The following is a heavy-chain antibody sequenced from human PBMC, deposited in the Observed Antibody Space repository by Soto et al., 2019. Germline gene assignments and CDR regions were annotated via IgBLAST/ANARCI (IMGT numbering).Heavy chain of an antibody. CDR1: GGSISSSSYY. D-gene: IGHD6-19*01. CDR3: ASTYSSGWLPHCYYYGMDV. J-gene: IGHJ6*02. Sequence: TSETLSLTCTVSGGSISSSSYYWGWIRQPPGKGLEWIGSIYYSGSTYYNPSLKSRVTISVDTSKNQFSLKLSSVTAADTAVYYCASTYSSGWLPHCYYYGMDVWGQGTTVTVSS. V-gene: IGHV4-39*01. CDR2: IYYSGST.